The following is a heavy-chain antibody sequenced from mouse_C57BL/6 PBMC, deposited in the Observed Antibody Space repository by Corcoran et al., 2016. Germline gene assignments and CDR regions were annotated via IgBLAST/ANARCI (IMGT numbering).Heavy chain of an antibody. CDR3: ARRALRDWYFDV. CDR2: INPNNGGT. J-gene: IGHJ1*03. CDR1: GYTFTDYY. V-gene: IGHV1-26*01. D-gene: IGHD3-3*01. Sequence: EVQLQQSGPELVKPGASVKISCKASGYTFTDYYMNWVKQSHGKSLEWIGDINPNNGGTSYNQKFKGKATLTVDKSSSTAYMELRSLTSEDSAVYYCARRALRDWYFDVWGTGTTVTVSS.